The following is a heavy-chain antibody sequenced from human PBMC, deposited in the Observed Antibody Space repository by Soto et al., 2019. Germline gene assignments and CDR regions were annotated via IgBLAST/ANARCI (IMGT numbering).Heavy chain of an antibody. CDR1: GFTFSSYA. J-gene: IGHJ4*02. CDR3: AKDLMVATRYFDY. V-gene: IGHV3-23*01. Sequence: RLSCAASGFTFSSYAMSWVRQAPGKGLEWVSAISGSGGSTYYADSVKGRFTISRDNSKNTLYLQMNSLRAEDTAVYYCAKDLMVATRYFDYWGQGTLVTVSS. D-gene: IGHD5-12*01. CDR2: ISGSGGST.